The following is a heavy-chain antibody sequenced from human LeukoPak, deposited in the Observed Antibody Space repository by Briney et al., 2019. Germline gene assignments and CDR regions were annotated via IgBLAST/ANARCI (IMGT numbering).Heavy chain of an antibody. CDR1: GFTFSNYA. CDR2: ITGSGGTT. Sequence: PGGSLRLSCVASGFTFSNYAMSWVRQAPGKGLEWVSAITGSGGTTYYADSVKGRFTISRDNSKNTLYLQMNSLSAGDTAVYYCAKGTTVTSNFDYWGQGTLVTVSS. J-gene: IGHJ4*02. CDR3: AKGTTVTSNFDY. D-gene: IGHD4-17*01. V-gene: IGHV3-23*01.